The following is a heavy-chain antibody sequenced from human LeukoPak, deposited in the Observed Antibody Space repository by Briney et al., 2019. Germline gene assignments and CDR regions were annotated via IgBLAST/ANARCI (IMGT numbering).Heavy chain of an antibody. Sequence: PSETLSLTCVVSGYSISSGYYWGWIRQPPGKGPEWIGSIYHSGSTYYNPSLKSRVPISVDTSKNQFSLKLSSVTAADTAVYYCYITMIVVVGNYFDYWGQGTLVTVSS. D-gene: IGHD3-22*01. J-gene: IGHJ4*02. CDR1: GYSISSGYY. CDR2: IYHSGST. CDR3: YITMIVVVGNYFDY. V-gene: IGHV4-38-2*01.